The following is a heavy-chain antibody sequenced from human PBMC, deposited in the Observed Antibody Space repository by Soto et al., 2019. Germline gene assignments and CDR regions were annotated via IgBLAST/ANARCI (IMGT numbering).Heavy chain of an antibody. D-gene: IGHD5-12*01. CDR3: VTKGYDYGFFDY. J-gene: IGHJ4*02. Sequence: SETLSLTCAVYGGSFSGYYWSWIRQPPGKGLEWIGEINHSGSTNYNPSLKSRVTISVDTSKNQFSLKLSSVTAADTAVYYCVTKGYDYGFFDYWGQGTLVTVSS. CDR2: INHSGST. V-gene: IGHV4-34*01. CDR1: GGSFSGYY.